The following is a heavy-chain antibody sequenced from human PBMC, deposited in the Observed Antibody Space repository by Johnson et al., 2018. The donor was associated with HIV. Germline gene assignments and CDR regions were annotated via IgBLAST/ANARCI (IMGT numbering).Heavy chain of an antibody. Sequence: QVQLVESGGGVVQPGRSLRLSCAASGFTFSSYAMYWVRQAPGKGLEWVAGILYDGSNKYHADSVKGRFTISRDNSKNTLYLQMNSLRAEDTAVYYCAKGRYYDRTLFLGERGFDMWGQGTMVTVSS. J-gene: IGHJ3*02. CDR3: AKGRYYDRTLFLGERGFDM. V-gene: IGHV3-30-3*01. CDR2: ILYDGSNK. CDR1: GFTFSSYA. D-gene: IGHD3-22*01.